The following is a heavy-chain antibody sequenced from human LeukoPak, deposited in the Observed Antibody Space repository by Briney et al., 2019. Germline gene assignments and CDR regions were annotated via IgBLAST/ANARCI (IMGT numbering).Heavy chain of an antibody. D-gene: IGHD7-27*01. J-gene: IGHJ3*02. CDR3: ARGPGPWGLRDAFDI. Sequence: GGSLRLSCAASGSTFSSYSMNWVRQAPGKGLEWVSSISSSSSYIYYADSVKGRFTISRDNAKNSLYLQMNSLRAEDTAVYYCARGPGPWGLRDAFDIWGQGTMVTVSS. CDR1: GSTFSSYS. CDR2: ISSSSSYI. V-gene: IGHV3-21*01.